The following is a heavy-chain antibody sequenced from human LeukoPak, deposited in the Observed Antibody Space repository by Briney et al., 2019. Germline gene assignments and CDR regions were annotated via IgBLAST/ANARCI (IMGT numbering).Heavy chain of an antibody. Sequence: SETLSLTCAVYGGSFSGYYWSWIRQPPGKGLEWIGEINHSGSTNYNPSLKSRVTISVDTSKNQFSLKLSSVTAADTAVYYCARSYGGNFFPDAFDIWGQGTMVTVSS. V-gene: IGHV4-34*01. CDR3: ARSYGGNFFPDAFDI. J-gene: IGHJ3*02. CDR1: GGSFSGYY. D-gene: IGHD4-23*01. CDR2: INHSGST.